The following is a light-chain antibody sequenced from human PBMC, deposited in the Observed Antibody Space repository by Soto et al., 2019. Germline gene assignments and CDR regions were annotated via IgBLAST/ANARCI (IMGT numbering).Light chain of an antibody. J-gene: IGLJ2*01. Sequence: QSALTQPPSASGSPGQSVTISCTGTSSDVGAYNYVSWYQQHPGKAPKLLIYEVSNRPSGVPDRFSGSKSGNTASLTVSGLQGEDEADYYCSSYAGSNNVLFGGGTKLTVL. CDR2: EVS. CDR1: SSDVGAYNY. V-gene: IGLV2-8*01. CDR3: SSYAGSNNVL.